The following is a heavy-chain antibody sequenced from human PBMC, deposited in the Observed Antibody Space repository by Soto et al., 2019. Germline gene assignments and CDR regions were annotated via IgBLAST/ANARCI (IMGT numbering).Heavy chain of an antibody. CDR2: LVPIVDTS. D-gene: IGHD2-15*01. J-gene: IGHJ4*02. CDR1: GGTFSSYA. V-gene: IGHV1-69*12. CDR3: VGVVAIPGYLDN. Sequence: QVQLVQSGAEVRQPASSVKVSCKTSGGTFSSYASSWGRQAPGQGLEWMGGLVPIVDTSPYAQKFQGRVTSTEDESTITVYMELRSVRAEDMADYDCVGVVAIPGYLDNWGQGTLVTVSS.